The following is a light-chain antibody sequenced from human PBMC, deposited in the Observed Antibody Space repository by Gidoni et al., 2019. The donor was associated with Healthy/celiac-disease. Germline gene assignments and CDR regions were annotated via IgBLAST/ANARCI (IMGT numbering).Light chain of an antibody. V-gene: IGKV1-39*01. Sequence: DIQMTQSPSSLSASVGDRVTITCRPSQSISSYLNWYQQKPGKAPKLLIYAASSLQSGVPSRFSGSGSGRDCTLTISSLQPEDFATDYCQQSYSAFGGGTKVEIK. CDR1: QSISSY. CDR3: QQSYSA. CDR2: AAS. J-gene: IGKJ4*01.